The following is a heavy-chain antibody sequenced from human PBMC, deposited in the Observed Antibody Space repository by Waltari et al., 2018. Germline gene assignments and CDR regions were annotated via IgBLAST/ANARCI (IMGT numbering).Heavy chain of an antibody. CDR1: GFTVSSNY. CDR2: IYSGGST. V-gene: IGHV3-53*01. D-gene: IGHD3-10*01. CDR3: ARDHGSGSPSNWFDP. Sequence: EVQLVESGGGLIQPGGSLRLSCAASGFTVSSNYMHWVRQAPGKGLEWVSVIYSGGSTYYADSVKGRFTISRDNSKNTLYLQMNSLRAEDTAVYYCARDHGSGSPSNWFDPWGQGTLVTVSS. J-gene: IGHJ5*02.